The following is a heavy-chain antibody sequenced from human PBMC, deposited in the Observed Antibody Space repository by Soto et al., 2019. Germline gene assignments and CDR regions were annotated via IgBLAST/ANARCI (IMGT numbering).Heavy chain of an antibody. CDR1: GYSFSFYW. D-gene: IGHD3-22*01. Sequence: PGESLKISCKASGYSFSFYWIGWVRQMPGKGLEWMAIMYPDDSDIRYSPSFEAHVTFSADKSTSAAFLQWSSLKASDTAMYYCATAYVYDFENSNYYRDAFDIWGQGTLVTVSS. CDR2: MYPDDSDI. J-gene: IGHJ3*02. V-gene: IGHV5-51*01. CDR3: ATAYVYDFENSNYYRDAFDI.